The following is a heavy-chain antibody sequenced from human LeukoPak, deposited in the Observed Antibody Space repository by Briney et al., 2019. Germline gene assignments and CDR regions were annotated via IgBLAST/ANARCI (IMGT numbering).Heavy chain of an antibody. Sequence: SETLSLTCTVSGGSISSYYWSWIRQPPGKGLEWIAYIYDSGSTNYNPSLKSRVTMSVDTSKNQFSLKLSSVTAADTAVYYCARHLATAGTGFDYWGQGTLVTVSS. CDR2: IYDSGST. J-gene: IGHJ4*02. CDR3: ARHLATAGTGFDY. D-gene: IGHD6-13*01. V-gene: IGHV4-59*01. CDR1: GGSISSYY.